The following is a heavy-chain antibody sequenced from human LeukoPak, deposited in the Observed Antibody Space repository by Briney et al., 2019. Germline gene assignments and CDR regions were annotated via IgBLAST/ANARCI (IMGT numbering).Heavy chain of an antibody. J-gene: IGHJ3*02. CDR2: IYHSGST. CDR1: GYSISSGYY. V-gene: IGHV4-38-2*01. CDR3: ARQTGYCSSTSCYTKNDAFDI. D-gene: IGHD2-2*02. Sequence: SETLSLTCAVSGYSISSGYYWGWIRQPPGKGLEWIGSIYHSGSTYYNRSLKSRVTISVDTSKNQFSLKLSSVTAADTAVYYCARQTGYCSSTSCYTKNDAFDIWGQGTMVTVSS.